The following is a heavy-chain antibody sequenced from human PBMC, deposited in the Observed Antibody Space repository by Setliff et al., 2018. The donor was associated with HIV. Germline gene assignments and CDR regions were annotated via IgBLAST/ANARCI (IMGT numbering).Heavy chain of an antibody. CDR2: ISRSGSTD. CDR3: AKESDNTSGHPDY. V-gene: IGHV3-48*03. Sequence: GGSLRLSCAASGFTCSNYEMNWVRQAPGKGLECVSYISRSGSTDYYADSVKGRFTISRDNAKNTLYLQINSLRTEDTAVYYCAKESDNTSGHPDYWGQGTLVTVSS. J-gene: IGHJ4*02. CDR1: GFTCSNYE. D-gene: IGHD6-19*01.